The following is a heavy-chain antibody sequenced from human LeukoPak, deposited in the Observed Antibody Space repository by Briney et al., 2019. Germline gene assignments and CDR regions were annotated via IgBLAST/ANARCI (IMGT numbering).Heavy chain of an antibody. CDR3: AAVYDSSILYARGTSIDY. V-gene: IGHV3-30-3*01. D-gene: IGHD3-22*01. J-gene: IGHJ4*02. CDR2: ISYDGNNE. Sequence: PGGSLRLSCADSAFTFSNYAIHWVRQAPGKGLEWVAVISYDGNNEFHADSVKGRFTISRDNSKNTVYLQMDSLRAEDTAVYYCAAVYDSSILYARGTSIDYWGQGTLVTVSS. CDR1: AFTFSNYA.